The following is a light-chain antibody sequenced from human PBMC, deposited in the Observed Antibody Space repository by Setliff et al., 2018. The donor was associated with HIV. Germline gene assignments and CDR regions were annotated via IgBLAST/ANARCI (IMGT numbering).Light chain of an antibody. CDR1: SSDVGGYNY. CDR3: TSYTGSSTYV. Sequence: SALTQPASVSGSPGQSITISCTGTSSDVGGYNYVSWYQQYPGKAPKLMIYDVSDRPSGVSNRFSGSKSGNTASLTISGLQAEDEADYYCTSYTGSSTYVFGTGTKVTVL. V-gene: IGLV2-14*03. J-gene: IGLJ1*01. CDR2: DVS.